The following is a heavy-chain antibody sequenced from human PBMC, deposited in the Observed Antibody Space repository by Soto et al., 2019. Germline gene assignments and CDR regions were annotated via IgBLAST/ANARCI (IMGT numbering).Heavy chain of an antibody. D-gene: IGHD3-10*01. Sequence: GGSLRLSCAASGFIFSDYAMTWVRQAPGRGLEWVSTISGTRGRQRNTFYADSVKGRFTISRDNSKNTLYLQMNSLRAEDTAVYYCAKDSVVRGVTPTVFDYWGQGTLVTVSS. V-gene: IGHV3-23*01. CDR3: AKDSVVRGVTPTVFDY. J-gene: IGHJ4*02. CDR1: GFIFSDYA. CDR2: ISGTRGRQRNT.